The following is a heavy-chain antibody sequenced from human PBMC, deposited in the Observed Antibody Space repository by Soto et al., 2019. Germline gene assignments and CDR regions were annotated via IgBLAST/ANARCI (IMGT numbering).Heavy chain of an antibody. J-gene: IGHJ4*02. Sequence: QLQLQESGPGLVKPSETLSLTCSVSDDSINSDKYYWGWIRQPPGKGLEWIGSVYYRGNAYYNPSLQTQVTISLDKSKSQFSLKLNSVTAADSAVYFCAILEGLATISYYFDFWGPGALVTVSS. CDR2: VYYRGNA. V-gene: IGHV4-39*01. CDR3: AILEGLATISYYFDF. D-gene: IGHD3-9*01. CDR1: DDSINSDKYY.